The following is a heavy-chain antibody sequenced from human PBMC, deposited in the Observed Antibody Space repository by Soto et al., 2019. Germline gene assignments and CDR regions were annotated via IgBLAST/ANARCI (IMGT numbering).Heavy chain of an antibody. CDR3: TKIWRLYYMDV. V-gene: IGHV3-9*01. D-gene: IGHD3-3*01. CDR2: ITWNSGTI. CDR1: GFTFDDYA. J-gene: IGHJ6*03. Sequence: EVQLVESGGGLVQPGRSLRLSCAASGFTFDDYAMHWVRQAPGRGLEWVSRITWNSGTIDYADSVKGRFTIYRDNAKNSLYLQMNSLRAEDTALYYCTKIWRLYYMDVWGKGTTVTVSS.